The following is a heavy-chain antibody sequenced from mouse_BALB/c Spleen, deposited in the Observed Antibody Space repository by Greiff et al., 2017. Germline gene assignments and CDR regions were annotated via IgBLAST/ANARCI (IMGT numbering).Heavy chain of an antibody. D-gene: IGHD1-1*01. J-gene: IGHJ1*01. CDR1: GYTFTSYV. CDR2: INPYNDGT. V-gene: IGHV1-14*01. CDR3: AREGYYGSSYGWYFDV. Sequence: EVQLQQSGPELVKPGASVKMSCKASGYTFTSYVMHWVKQKPGQGLEWIGYINPYNDGTKYNEKFKGKATLTSDNSSSTAYMELSSLTSEDSAVYYCAREGYYGSSYGWYFDVWGAGTTVTVSS.